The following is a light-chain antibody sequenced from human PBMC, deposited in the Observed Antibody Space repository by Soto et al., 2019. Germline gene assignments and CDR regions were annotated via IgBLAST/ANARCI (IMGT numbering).Light chain of an antibody. CDR3: EQYVTTPRT. Sequence: EIVLTQSPGILSLSPGARATLSCRASQTVAYTSLAWYQQRPGQAPRLLIYGTSTRATGTPARFIGSGSGTAFNPTISRLEPEDFAEYYYEQYVTTPRTFGQGNKVE. CDR2: GTS. V-gene: IGKV3-20*01. CDR1: QTVAYTS. J-gene: IGKJ1*01.